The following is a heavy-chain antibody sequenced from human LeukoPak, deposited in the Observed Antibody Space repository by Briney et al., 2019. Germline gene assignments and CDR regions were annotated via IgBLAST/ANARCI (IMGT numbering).Heavy chain of an antibody. CDR1: GYTFTSYG. J-gene: IGHJ6*02. CDR2: ISAYNGNT. V-gene: IGHV1-18*01. Sequence: ASVKVSCKASGYTFTSYGISWVRQAPGQGLEWMGWISAYNGNTNYAQKLQGRVTMTTDTSTSTAYMELRSLRSDDTAVYYCAAQINYDILTGPGGMDVWGQGTTVTVSS. D-gene: IGHD3-9*01. CDR3: AAQINYDILTGPGGMDV.